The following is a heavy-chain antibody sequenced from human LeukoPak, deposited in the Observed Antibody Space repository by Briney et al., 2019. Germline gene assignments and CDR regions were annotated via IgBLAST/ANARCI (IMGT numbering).Heavy chain of an antibody. CDR3: AKERIAVAVWNGFGP. V-gene: IGHV3-30*18. D-gene: IGHD6-19*01. J-gene: IGHJ5*02. CDR2: ISYDGSNK. CDR1: GFTFSSYG. Sequence: PGGSLRLSCAASGFTFSSYGMHWVRQAPGKGLEWVAVISYDGSNKYYADSVKGRFTISRDNSKNTLYLQTNSLRAEDTAVYYCAKERIAVAVWNGFGPWGQGTLVTVSS.